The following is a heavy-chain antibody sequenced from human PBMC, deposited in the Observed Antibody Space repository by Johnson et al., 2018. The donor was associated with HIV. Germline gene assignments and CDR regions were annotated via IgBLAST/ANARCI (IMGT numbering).Heavy chain of an antibody. CDR3: VRGSRYTHENEDGYLLQAFDI. D-gene: IGHD2-21*02. Sequence: QVQLVESGGGVVQPGRSLRLSCAASGFTFSSYAIFWVRQAPGKGLEWVAFISYDGSDKYYADSVKGRLTISRDSSRNTLYLEMNSLRSEDTAVYYCVRGSRYTHENEDGYLLQAFDIWGQGTVVTVSS. CDR2: ISYDGSDK. CDR1: GFTFSSYA. J-gene: IGHJ3*02. V-gene: IGHV3-30*04.